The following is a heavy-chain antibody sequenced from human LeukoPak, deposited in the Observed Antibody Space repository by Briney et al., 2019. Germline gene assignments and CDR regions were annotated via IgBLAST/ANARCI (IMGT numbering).Heavy chain of an antibody. V-gene: IGHV3-48*03. CDR2: ISSTGSTI. J-gene: IGHJ5*02. Sequence: PGGSLRLSCAASGFTFRNFEMNWVRQAPGKGLEWVSYISSTGSTIYYTDSVKGRFTISRDNAKSSLYLQMNSLRAEDTGVYYCARYNWFDPWGQGTLVTVSS. CDR1: GFTFRNFE. CDR3: ARYNWFDP.